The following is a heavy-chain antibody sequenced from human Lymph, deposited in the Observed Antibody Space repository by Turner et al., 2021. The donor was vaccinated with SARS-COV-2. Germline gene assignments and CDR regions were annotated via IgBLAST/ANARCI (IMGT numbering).Heavy chain of an antibody. J-gene: IGHJ4*02. V-gene: IGHV3-53*01. CDR1: EFTVSSNY. D-gene: IGHD4-17*01. Sequence: VRLVESGGGLSQPGGSLGLSCAACEFTVSSNYLCWVRQAPGKGLEWVSIIYGGGSTYYADTVKGRFTISRDNTKNTLYLQMNSLRAEDTAVYYCARVRPYGDYFDYWGQGTLVTVSS. CDR3: ARVRPYGDYFDY. CDR2: IYGGGST.